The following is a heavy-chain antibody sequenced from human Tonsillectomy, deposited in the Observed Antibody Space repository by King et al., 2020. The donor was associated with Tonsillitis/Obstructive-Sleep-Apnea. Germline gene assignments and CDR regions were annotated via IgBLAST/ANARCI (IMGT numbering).Heavy chain of an antibody. CDR1: GFTFSSYW. V-gene: IGHV3-7*04. CDR3: ARVRGSGCLDL. Sequence: VQLVESGGGLVQPGGSLRLSCAASGFTFSSYWMNWVRQAPGKGLEGVANIKQDGSETNYVDSVKGRFTISRDNAKNSLYLQMNSLRAEDTAVYYCARVRGSGCLDLWGQGTLVPVSS. D-gene: IGHD6-19*01. J-gene: IGHJ4*02. CDR2: IKQDGSET.